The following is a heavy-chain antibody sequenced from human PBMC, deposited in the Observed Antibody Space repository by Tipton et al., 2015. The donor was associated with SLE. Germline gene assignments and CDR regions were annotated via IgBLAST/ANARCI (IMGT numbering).Heavy chain of an antibody. D-gene: IGHD5-18*01. J-gene: IGHJ6*03. Sequence: RSLRLSCSASGFTFSSYAMHWVRQAPGKGLEWVAVISYDGSNKYYADSVKGRFTISRDNSKNTLYLQMNSLRAEDTAVYYCAREHRYSSRYYYMDVWGKGTTVTVSS. V-gene: IGHV3-30-3*01. CDR3: AREHRYSSRYYYMDV. CDR1: GFTFSSYA. CDR2: ISYDGSNK.